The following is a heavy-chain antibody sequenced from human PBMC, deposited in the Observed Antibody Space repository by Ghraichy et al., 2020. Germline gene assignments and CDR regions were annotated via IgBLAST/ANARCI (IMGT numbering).Heavy chain of an antibody. CDR2: ISGSGGST. J-gene: IGHJ4*02. CDR1: GFTFSSYA. V-gene: IGHV3-23*01. D-gene: IGHD2-15*01. CDR3: AKDPGRGVRGG. Sequence: GESLNISCAASGFTFSSYAMSWVRQAPGKGLEWVSTISGSGGSTYYADSVKGRFTISRDNPKNTLYLQMNSLRAEDTAVYYCAKDPGRGVRGGWGQGTLVTVSS.